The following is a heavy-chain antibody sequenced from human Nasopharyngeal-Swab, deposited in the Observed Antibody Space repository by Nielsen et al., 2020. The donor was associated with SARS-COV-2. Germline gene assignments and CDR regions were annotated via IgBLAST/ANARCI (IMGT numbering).Heavy chain of an antibody. CDR1: GFTFDDYA. J-gene: IGHJ6*02. CDR2: ISSSSSDI. D-gene: IGHD2-15*01. Sequence: GESLKISCAASGFTFDDYAMHWVRQAPGKGLEWVSSISSSSSDIYYADSVKGRFTISRDSAKNSLYLQMNNLRAEDTAVYYCARGYCSSGSCYAKHYGMDVWGQGTTVTVSS. V-gene: IGHV3-21*01. CDR3: ARGYCSSGSCYAKHYGMDV.